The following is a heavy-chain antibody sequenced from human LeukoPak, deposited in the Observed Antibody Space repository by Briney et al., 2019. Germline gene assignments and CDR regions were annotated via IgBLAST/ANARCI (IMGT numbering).Heavy chain of an antibody. Sequence: GGSLRLSCAASGFTFSRYSMNWVRQAPGKGLEWVSSISSSSSYIYYADSVKGRFTISRDNSKNTLYLQMNSLRAEDTAVYYCAKDLHDIIHDWGQGTLVTVSS. CDR1: GFTFSRYS. CDR2: ISSSSSYI. J-gene: IGHJ4*02. V-gene: IGHV3-21*04. D-gene: IGHD3-3*01. CDR3: AKDLHDIIHD.